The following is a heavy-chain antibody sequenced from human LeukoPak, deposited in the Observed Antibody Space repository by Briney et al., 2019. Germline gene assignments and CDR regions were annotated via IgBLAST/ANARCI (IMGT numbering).Heavy chain of an antibody. V-gene: IGHV3-23*01. J-gene: IGHJ4*02. CDR2: ISGSGGST. CDR1: GLTFSSYA. D-gene: IGHD3-3*01. Sequence: GGSLRLSCAASGLTFSSYAMSWVRQAPGKGLEWVSAISGSGGSTYYADSVKGRFTISRDNSKNTLYLQMNSLRAEDTAVYYCAKGGITIFGVVIIGGVYFDYWGQGTLVTVSS. CDR3: AKGGITIFGVVIIGGVYFDY.